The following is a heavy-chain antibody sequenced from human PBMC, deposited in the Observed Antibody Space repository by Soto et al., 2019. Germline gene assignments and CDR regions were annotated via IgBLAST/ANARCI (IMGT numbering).Heavy chain of an antibody. CDR1: GFTFSSYV. J-gene: IGHJ4*02. CDR2: ISGSSDST. Sequence: GSLRLSCAGSGFTFSSYVMSCVRQAQGKGLEWVSAISGSSDSTYNADSVKGRFTISRDNSKNTLYLQMNSLRGDDTAVYYCAKGSGSSRPYYFDYWGQGTLVTVSS. CDR3: AKGSGSSRPYYFDY. V-gene: IGHV3-23*01. D-gene: IGHD2-2*01.